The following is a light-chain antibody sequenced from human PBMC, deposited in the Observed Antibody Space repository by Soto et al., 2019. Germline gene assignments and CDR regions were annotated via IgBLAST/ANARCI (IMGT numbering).Light chain of an antibody. V-gene: IGKV3-15*01. CDR3: QRYNGWPPYT. J-gene: IGKJ2*01. Sequence: EVVMTQFPATLSVSPEERATLSCRASQTISTNLAWYQQRPGQAPRLLIYGASTRATDIPARFSGSGSGTEFTLTISSLQAEDVAVYYCQRYNGWPPYTFGQGIKLQIK. CDR2: GAS. CDR1: QTISTN.